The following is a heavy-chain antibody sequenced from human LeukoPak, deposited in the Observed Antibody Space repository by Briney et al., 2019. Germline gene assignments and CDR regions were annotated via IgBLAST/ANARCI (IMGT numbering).Heavy chain of an antibody. D-gene: IGHD2-15*01. J-gene: IGHJ4*02. CDR3: AKDIVVVVAATVGKN. V-gene: IGHV3-23*01. CDR1: GFTFSCYA. Sequence: GGSLRLSCAASGFTFSCYAMSLVRHAQAQGKGLVSAISGSGGSTYYADSVKGRFTISRDNSKNTLYLQMNSLRAEDTAVYYCAKDIVVVVAATVGKNWGQGTLVTVSS. CDR2: ISGSGGST.